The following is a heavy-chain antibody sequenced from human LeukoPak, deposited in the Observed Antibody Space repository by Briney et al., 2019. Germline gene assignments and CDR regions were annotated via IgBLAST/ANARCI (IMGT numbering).Heavy chain of an antibody. CDR1: GGSISSGGYY. J-gene: IGHJ4*02. CDR3: ARVGKKYYYDSRSTWEYFDY. CDR2: INHSGST. D-gene: IGHD3-22*01. Sequence: SETLSLTCTVSGGSISSGGYYWSWIRQPPGKGLEWIGEINHSGSTNYNPSLKSRVTISVDTSKNQFSLKLSSVTAADTAVYYCARVGKKYYYDSRSTWEYFDYWGQGTLVTVSS. V-gene: IGHV4-39*07.